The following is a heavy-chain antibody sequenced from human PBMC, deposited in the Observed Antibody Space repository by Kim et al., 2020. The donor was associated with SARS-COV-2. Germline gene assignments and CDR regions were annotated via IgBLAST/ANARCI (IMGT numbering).Heavy chain of an antibody. Sequence: ASVKVSCKASGYTFSNYGISWVRLAPGQGLEWMGWISGSNGATKYAQKFQGRVTMTTDTSADTAYMELRSLRSDDTALYYCSRAHYSTNSTFFYWGQGTL. V-gene: IGHV1-18*01. CDR2: ISGSNGAT. CDR3: SRAHYSTNSTFFY. D-gene: IGHD2-8*01. CDR1: GYTFSNYG. J-gene: IGHJ4*02.